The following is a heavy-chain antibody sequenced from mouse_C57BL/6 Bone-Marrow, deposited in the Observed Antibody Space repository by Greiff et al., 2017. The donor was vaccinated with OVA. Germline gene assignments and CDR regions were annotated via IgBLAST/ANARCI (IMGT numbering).Heavy chain of an antibody. D-gene: IGHD4-1*01. CDR3: ARHWYYFDY. Sequence: QVQLQQSGAELVRPGASVTLSCKASGYTFTDYEMHWVKQTPVHGLEWIGAIDPETGGTAYSQKFKGKAILTADKSSSTAYMELRSLTSEDSAVYYCARHWYYFDYWGQGTTLTVSS. CDR1: GYTFTDYE. CDR2: IDPETGGT. V-gene: IGHV1-15*01. J-gene: IGHJ2*01.